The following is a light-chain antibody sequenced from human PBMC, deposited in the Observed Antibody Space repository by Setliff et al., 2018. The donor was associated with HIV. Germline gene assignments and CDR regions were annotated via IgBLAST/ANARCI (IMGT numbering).Light chain of an antibody. CDR3: GSYTTTSTTA. V-gene: IGLV2-14*03. Sequence: QSALTQPASVSGSPGQSITISCTGTRSDVGGYNSVSWYQQHPGKVPKVLIYEVSNRPSGVSNRFSGSKSGNTASLTISGLQADDEADYYCGSYTTTSTTAFGTGTKVTV. CDR2: EVS. CDR1: RSDVGGYNS. J-gene: IGLJ1*01.